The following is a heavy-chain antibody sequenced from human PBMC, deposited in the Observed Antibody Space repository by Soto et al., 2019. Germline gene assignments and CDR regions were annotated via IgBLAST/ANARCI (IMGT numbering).Heavy chain of an antibody. CDR2: IHAGNGNT. Sequence: ASVKVSCKASGYTFTTYSMHWVRQAPGQRLEWMGWIHAGNGNTEHSQKFQGRVTITRDTSASTAYLELGSLRSEDTAVYYCARAACSSTSCYNYYAYGMDVWGHGTAVTVSS. CDR3: ARAACSSTSCYNYYAYGMDV. CDR1: GYTFTTYS. D-gene: IGHD2-2*01. J-gene: IGHJ6*02. V-gene: IGHV1-3*01.